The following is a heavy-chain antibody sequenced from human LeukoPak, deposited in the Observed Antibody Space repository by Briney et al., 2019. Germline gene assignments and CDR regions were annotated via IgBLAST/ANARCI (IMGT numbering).Heavy chain of an antibody. J-gene: IGHJ4*02. CDR2: IGSRNTYI. CDR1: GFTFSSYS. V-gene: IGHV3-21*01. CDR3: ARLYDFWSGYCDY. D-gene: IGHD3-3*01. Sequence: GGSLRLSCVASGFTFSSYSMNWVRQAPGKGLEWVSSIGSRNTYIYYADSVKGRFTISRDNAKNSLYLQMNSLRAEDTAVYYCARLYDFWSGYCDYWGQGTLVTVSS.